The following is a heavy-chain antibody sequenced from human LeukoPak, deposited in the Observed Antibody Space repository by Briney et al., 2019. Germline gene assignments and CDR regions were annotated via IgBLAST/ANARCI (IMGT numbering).Heavy chain of an antibody. CDR3: AKSIIYYYYMDV. Sequence: ASVKVSCKASGYTFTGYYMHWVRQAPGQGLEWMGWINPNSGGTNYAQKFQGRVTMTRDTSISTAYMELSRLRSDDTAVYYCAKSIIYYYYMDVWGKGTTVTVSS. J-gene: IGHJ6*03. V-gene: IGHV1-2*02. CDR2: INPNSGGT. CDR1: GYTFTGYY.